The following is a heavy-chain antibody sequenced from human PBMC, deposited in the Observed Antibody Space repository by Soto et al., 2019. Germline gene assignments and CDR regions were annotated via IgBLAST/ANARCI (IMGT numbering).Heavy chain of an antibody. CDR2: ISSSGSTI. V-gene: IGHV3-11*01. J-gene: IGHJ6*03. Sequence: QVQLVESGGGLVKPGGSLRLSCAASGFTFSDCYMSWIRQAPGKGLEWVSYISSSGSTIYYADSVKGRFTISRDNAKNALYLQMNSLRADDTAVYYCARGALRYCSSTSCLDYYYYYYMDVWGKGTTVTVSS. CDR1: GFTFSDCY. CDR3: ARGALRYCSSTSCLDYYYYYYMDV. D-gene: IGHD2-2*01.